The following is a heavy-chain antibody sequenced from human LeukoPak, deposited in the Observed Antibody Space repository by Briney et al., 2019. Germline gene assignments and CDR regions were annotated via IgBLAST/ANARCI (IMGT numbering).Heavy chain of an antibody. V-gene: IGHV3-48*03. J-gene: IGHJ6*03. D-gene: IGHD3-22*01. Sequence: GGSLRLSCAASGFTFSSYEMNWVRQAPGKGLEWVSYISSSGSTIYYADSVKGRFTISRDNAKNSLYLQMNSLRAEDTALYYCARSSYYYDSSGYYLHYYYYYMDVWGKGTTVTVSS. CDR2: ISSSGSTI. CDR3: ARSSYYYDSSGYYLHYYYYYMDV. CDR1: GFTFSSYE.